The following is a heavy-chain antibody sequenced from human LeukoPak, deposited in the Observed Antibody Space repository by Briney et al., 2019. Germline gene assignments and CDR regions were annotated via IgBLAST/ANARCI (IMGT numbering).Heavy chain of an antibody. Sequence: GGSLRLSCAASGFTFSSYWMGWVRQAPGKGLEWVAVISYDGSNKYYADSVKGRFTISRDNSKNTLYLQMNSLRAEDTAVYYCARGRASVWFDPWGQGTLVTVSS. CDR2: ISYDGSNK. V-gene: IGHV3-30-3*01. D-gene: IGHD1-26*01. J-gene: IGHJ5*02. CDR3: ARGRASVWFDP. CDR1: GFTFSSYW.